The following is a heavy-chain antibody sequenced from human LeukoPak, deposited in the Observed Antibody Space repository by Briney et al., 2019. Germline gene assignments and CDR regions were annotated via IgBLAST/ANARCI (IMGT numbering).Heavy chain of an antibody. Sequence: PEGSLRLSCAASGFTFSSYWMHWVRQAPGKGLVWVSRIDTDGSSTSYADSVKGRFTISRDNAKNTLYLQMSSLRAEDTAVYYCILAAAGTEFDSWGQGTLVTVSS. D-gene: IGHD6-13*01. V-gene: IGHV3-74*01. CDR1: GFTFSSYW. CDR2: IDTDGSST. CDR3: ILAAAGTEFDS. J-gene: IGHJ4*02.